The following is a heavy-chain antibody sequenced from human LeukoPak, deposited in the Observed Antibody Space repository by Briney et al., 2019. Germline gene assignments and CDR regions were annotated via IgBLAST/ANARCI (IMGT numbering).Heavy chain of an antibody. Sequence: GGSLRLSCAASGFTFSSYAMSWVRQAPGKGLEWVSAISGSGDNTYYADSVKGRFTISRDNSKNTLYLQMNSLRAEDTALYYCAKGSYYDSSGTYYFDYWGQGTLVTVSS. J-gene: IGHJ4*02. CDR1: GFTFSSYA. D-gene: IGHD3-22*01. CDR2: ISGSGDNT. V-gene: IGHV3-23*01. CDR3: AKGSYYDSSGTYYFDY.